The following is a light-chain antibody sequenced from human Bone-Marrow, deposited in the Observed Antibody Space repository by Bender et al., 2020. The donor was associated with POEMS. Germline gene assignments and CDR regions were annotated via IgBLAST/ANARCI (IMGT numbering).Light chain of an antibody. V-gene: IGLV1-44*01. CDR2: SSH. J-gene: IGLJ3*02. Sequence: QSVLTQPPSASGTPGQGVTISCSAGSSNIGAHPVNWYQHLPGAAPKLLIYSSHRRPSEVPDRFSVSRSGTSASLAISGLQSEDEGDYYCAVWEDSLNGWVFGGGTNLTVL. CDR1: SSNIGAHP. CDR3: AVWEDSLNGWV.